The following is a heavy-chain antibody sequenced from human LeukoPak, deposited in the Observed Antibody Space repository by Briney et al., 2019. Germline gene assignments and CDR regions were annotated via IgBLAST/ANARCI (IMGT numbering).Heavy chain of an antibody. J-gene: IGHJ6*03. CDR3: ARQGAAGKYYYYYMDV. Sequence: GESLKTSCQGSGYNFPICWIGWVGQMPGQGLEWMGIIYPDDSNTIYGPSFQGQVTISADKSINTAYLEWSSLKASDTAIYYCARQGAAGKYYYYYMDVWGKGTTVTVSS. CDR1: GYNFPICW. D-gene: IGHD6-13*01. V-gene: IGHV5-51*01. CDR2: IYPDDSNT.